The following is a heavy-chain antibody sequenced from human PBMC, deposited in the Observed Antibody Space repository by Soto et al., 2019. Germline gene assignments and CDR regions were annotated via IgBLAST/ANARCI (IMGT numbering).Heavy chain of an antibody. V-gene: IGHV4-39*01. D-gene: IGHD2-2*01. J-gene: IGHJ4*02. Sequence: QLQLQESGPGLVKPSETLSLTCTVSGGFISSSSYLGWVRQPPGKGLEWIASISYSGTTYYNPSLIIRVTLYVDTSKHQFSLMLSSVTAADTALFYCVRTSITCQYGGGSFDSLGQGTLVTVSS. CDR1: GGFISSSSY. CDR3: VRTSITCQYGGGSFDS. CDR2: ISYSGTT.